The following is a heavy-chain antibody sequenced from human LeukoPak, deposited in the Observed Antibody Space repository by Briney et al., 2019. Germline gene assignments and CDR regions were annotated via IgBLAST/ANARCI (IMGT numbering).Heavy chain of an antibody. V-gene: IGHV3-23*01. Sequence: GGSLRLYCAASGFTFSSYVMSWVRHAPGKGGEWVSAISGSGDSTHYGDSVKGRFTISRDNSKNTLYLQMNSIRTEDTAVSHCMKEGGDDDYSMDIWGRGTPVTVSS. CDR1: GFTFSSYV. D-gene: IGHD2-21*01. CDR3: MKEGGDDDYSMDI. J-gene: IGHJ6*02. CDR2: ISGSGDST.